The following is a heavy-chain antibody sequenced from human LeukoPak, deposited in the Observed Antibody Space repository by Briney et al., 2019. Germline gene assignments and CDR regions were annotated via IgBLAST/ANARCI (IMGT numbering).Heavy chain of an antibody. D-gene: IGHD6-6*01. CDR2: ISWNSGSI. CDR3: ARSFSSSSGAEYFQH. V-gene: IGHV3-9*01. CDR1: GFTFDDYA. J-gene: IGHJ1*01. Sequence: GGSLRLSCAASGFTFDDYAMHWVRQAPGKGLEWVSGISWNSGSIGYADSVKGRFTISRDNAKNSLYLQMNSLRAEDTALYYCARSFSSSSGAEYFQHWGQGTLVTVSS.